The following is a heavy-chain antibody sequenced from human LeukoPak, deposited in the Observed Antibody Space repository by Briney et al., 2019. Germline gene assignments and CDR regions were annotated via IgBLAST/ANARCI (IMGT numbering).Heavy chain of an antibody. CDR3: ARKYCSSTSCYKPYNWFDP. D-gene: IGHD2-2*02. Sequence: SETLSLTCAVYGGSFSGYYWSWIRQPPGKGLEWIGEINHSGSTNYNPSLKSRVTISVDTSKNQFSLKLSSVTAADTAVYYCARKYCSSTSCYKPYNWFDPWGQGTLVTVSS. CDR1: GGSFSGYY. V-gene: IGHV4-34*01. J-gene: IGHJ5*02. CDR2: INHSGST.